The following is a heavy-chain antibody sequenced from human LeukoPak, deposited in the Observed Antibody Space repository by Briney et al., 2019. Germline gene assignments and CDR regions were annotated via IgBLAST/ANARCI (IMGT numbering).Heavy chain of an antibody. CDR2: IIPILGIA. CDR3: ARDQCSSTSCERP. J-gene: IGHJ5*02. CDR1: GGTFSSYA. D-gene: IGHD2-2*01. V-gene: IGHV1-69*04. Sequence: GSSVKVSCKASGGTFSSYAISWVRQAPGQGLEWVGRIIPILGIANYAQKSQGRVTITADKSTSTAYMELSSLRSEDTAVYYCARDQCSSTSCERPWGQGTLVTVSS.